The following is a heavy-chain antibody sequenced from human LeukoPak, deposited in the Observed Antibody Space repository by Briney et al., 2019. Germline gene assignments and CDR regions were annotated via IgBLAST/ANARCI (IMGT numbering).Heavy chain of an antibody. CDR1: GFTFKTYW. Sequence: GGSLRLSCAASGFTFKTYWMHWVRQAPGKGLEWVSGISTSGDRTYYADSVKGRFTISRDNSKNTLYLQMNSLRAEDTAEYYCARSAVGTSCCTAVDYWGQGTLVTVSS. D-gene: IGHD1-26*01. CDR2: ISTSGDRT. J-gene: IGHJ4*02. CDR3: ARSAVGTSCCTAVDY. V-gene: IGHV3-23*01.